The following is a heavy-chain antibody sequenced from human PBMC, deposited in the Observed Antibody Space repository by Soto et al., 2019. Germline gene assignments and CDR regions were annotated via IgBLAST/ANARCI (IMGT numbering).Heavy chain of an antibody. CDR3: ARDRGSGYYTDYYGMDV. CDR1: GGSISSGGYY. D-gene: IGHD3-3*01. J-gene: IGHJ6*02. CDR2: IYYSGST. V-gene: IGHV4-31*03. Sequence: SETLSLTCTVSGGSISSGGYYWSWIRQHPGKGLEWIGYIYYSGSTYYNPSLKSRVTISVDTSKDQFSLKLSSVTAADTAVYYCARDRGSGYYTDYYGMDVWGQGTTVT.